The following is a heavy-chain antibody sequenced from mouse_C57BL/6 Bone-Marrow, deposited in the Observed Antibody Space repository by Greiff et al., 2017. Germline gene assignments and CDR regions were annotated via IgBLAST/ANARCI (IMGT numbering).Heavy chain of an antibody. CDR1: GYAFSSYW. Sequence: QVQLQQSGAELVKPGASVKISCKASGYAFSSYWMNWVKQRPGKGLEWIGQIYPGDGDTNYNGKFKGKATLTADKSSSTAYMQLRSLTSEDSAVYFCARGDWDLAWFAYWGQGTLVTVSA. V-gene: IGHV1-80*01. CDR3: ARGDWDLAWFAY. J-gene: IGHJ3*01. CDR2: IYPGDGDT. D-gene: IGHD4-1*01.